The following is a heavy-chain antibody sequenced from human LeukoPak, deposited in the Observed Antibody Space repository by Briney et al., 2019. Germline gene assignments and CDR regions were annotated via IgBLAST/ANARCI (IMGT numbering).Heavy chain of an antibody. V-gene: IGHV3-21*04. J-gene: IGHJ4*02. D-gene: IGHD3-10*01. CDR1: GFTFSSYS. Sequence: PGGSLRLSCAASGFTFSSYSMNWVRQAPGKGLEWVSSISSSSSYIYYADSVKGRFTISRDNAKNSLYLQMNSLRAEDTAIYYCAKDTNFGELVSYWGQGTLVTVSS. CDR2: ISSSSSYI. CDR3: AKDTNFGELVSY.